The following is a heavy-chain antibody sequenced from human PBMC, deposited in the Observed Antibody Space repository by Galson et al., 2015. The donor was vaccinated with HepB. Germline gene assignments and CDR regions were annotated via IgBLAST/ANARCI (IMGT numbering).Heavy chain of an antibody. CDR3: ASYGSLLHFDI. CDR1: GFTFSSYA. D-gene: IGHD4-17*01. J-gene: IGHJ3*02. CDR2: ISYDGSNK. Sequence: SLRLSCAASGFTFSSYAMHWVRQAPGKGLEWVAVISYDGSNKYYADSVKGRFTISRDNSKNTLYLQMNSLRAEDTAVYYCASYGSLLHFDIWGQGTMVTVSS. V-gene: IGHV3-30-3*01.